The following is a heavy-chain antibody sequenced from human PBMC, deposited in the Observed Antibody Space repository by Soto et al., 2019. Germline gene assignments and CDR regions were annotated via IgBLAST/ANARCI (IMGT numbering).Heavy chain of an antibody. J-gene: IGHJ4*02. D-gene: IGHD5-12*01. V-gene: IGHV4-4*07. Sequence: SETLSLTCTVSGGPINTFYWSWVRQPAGKGLEWIGRIFSSGSTSFNPSLESRVAMSVDTSKNHFSLNLSSVTAADMAVYYCAREGSYSAYNFAHGIQLWSFDFWGQGALVTVSS. CDR3: AREGSYSAYNFAHGIQLWSFDF. CDR1: GGPINTFY. CDR2: IFSSGST.